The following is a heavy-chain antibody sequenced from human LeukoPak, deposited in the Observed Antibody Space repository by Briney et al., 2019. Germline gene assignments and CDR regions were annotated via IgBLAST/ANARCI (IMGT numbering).Heavy chain of an antibody. CDR3: ARVVYDPSVGYYYYMDV. D-gene: IGHD1-14*01. CDR2: IYYSGST. Sequence: PSETLSLTCTVSGGSISSYYWSWIRQPPGKGLEWIGYIYYSGSTNYNPSLKSRVTISVATSKNQFSLKLSSVTAADTAVYYCARVVYDPSVGYYYYMDVWGKGTTVTVSS. J-gene: IGHJ6*03. CDR1: GGSISSYY. V-gene: IGHV4-59*01.